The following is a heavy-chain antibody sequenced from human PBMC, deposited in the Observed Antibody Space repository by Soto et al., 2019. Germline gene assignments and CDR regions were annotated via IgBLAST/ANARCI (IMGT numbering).Heavy chain of an antibody. CDR2: INPNSGGT. Sequence: ASVKVSCKASGYTFTGYYMHWVRQAPGQGLEWMGWINPNSGGTNYAQKFQGWVTMTRDTSISTAYMELSRLRSDDTAVYYCARGSDYYYYYYGIDVWGQGTTVTVSS. CDR3: ARGSDYYYYYYGIDV. J-gene: IGHJ6*02. V-gene: IGHV1-2*04. D-gene: IGHD4-17*01. CDR1: GYTFTGYY.